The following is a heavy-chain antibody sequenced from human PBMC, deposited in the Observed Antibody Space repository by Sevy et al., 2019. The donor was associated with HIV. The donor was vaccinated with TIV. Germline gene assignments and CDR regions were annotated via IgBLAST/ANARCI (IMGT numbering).Heavy chain of an antibody. D-gene: IGHD3-22*01. V-gene: IGHV5-51*01. Sequence: GESLKISCEGSGYSFTSHWIGWVRHMPGKGLEWMGIIYPDDSETRYSPSFQGQVTFSADKSIRTAYLQWSSLKASDTAMYYCATSRSGYFDSSAYYIYWAQGTMVTVS. CDR1: GYSFTSHW. CDR3: ATSRSGYFDSSAYYIY. CDR2: IYPDDSET. J-gene: IGHJ4*02.